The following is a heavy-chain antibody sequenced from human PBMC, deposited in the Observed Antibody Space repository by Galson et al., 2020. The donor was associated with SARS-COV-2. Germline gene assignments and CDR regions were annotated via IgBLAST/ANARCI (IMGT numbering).Heavy chain of an antibody. CDR1: GASIRSGRYH. Sequence: SETLCLTCTVSGASIRSGRYHWSWIRQPAGKGLESIGRIYTSGNTNYNPSLKSRVTISLDTSKNQFSLRLRSVTAADTAVYYCARGEFLEFYYYGMDVWGQGTTVTVSS. CDR2: IYTSGNT. D-gene: IGHD3-3*01. CDR3: ARGEFLEFYYYGMDV. J-gene: IGHJ6*02. V-gene: IGHV4-61*02.